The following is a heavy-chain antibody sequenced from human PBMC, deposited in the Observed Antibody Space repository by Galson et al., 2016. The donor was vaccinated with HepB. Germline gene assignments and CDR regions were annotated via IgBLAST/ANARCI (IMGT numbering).Heavy chain of an antibody. Sequence: SCKASGGTSSSSSISWLRQAPGQGLEWMGKIISTLGIIHYGQKFQGRLTISADKSTNTVHMELTSLRSEEMAVFFCARSAVVARPNYFDPWSQGTLVTVSS. CDR1: GGTSSSSS. V-gene: IGHV1-69*02. J-gene: IGHJ5*02. D-gene: IGHD6-6*01. CDR3: ARSAVVARPNYFDP. CDR2: IISTLGII.